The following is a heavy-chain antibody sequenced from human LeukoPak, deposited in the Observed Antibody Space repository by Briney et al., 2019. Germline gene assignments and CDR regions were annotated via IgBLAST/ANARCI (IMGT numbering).Heavy chain of an antibody. D-gene: IGHD1-1*01. Sequence: SVKVSCKASGGTFSSYAISWVRQAPGQGLEWMGGIIPIFGTANYAQKFQGRVTMTRDTSTSTVYMELSSLRSEDTAVYYCARAWKGASAGYYYGMDVWGQGTTVTVSS. V-gene: IGHV1-69*05. CDR3: ARAWKGASAGYYYGMDV. CDR1: GGTFSSYA. CDR2: IIPIFGTA. J-gene: IGHJ6*02.